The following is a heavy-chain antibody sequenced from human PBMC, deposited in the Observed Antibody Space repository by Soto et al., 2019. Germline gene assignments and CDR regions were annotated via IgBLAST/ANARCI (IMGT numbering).Heavy chain of an antibody. Sequence: QVQLVQSGAEVKNPGASVKLSCKASGYIFTNYYIHWVRQAPGQGLEWMAIINPSGGSTNYAQKFQGRVTLARDTFTNTVYTELSSLRSQDTAIYYCARDLTSGDYWGQGTLVTVPS. D-gene: IGHD7-27*01. V-gene: IGHV1-46*01. CDR1: GYIFTNYY. CDR3: ARDLTSGDY. CDR2: INPSGGST. J-gene: IGHJ4*02.